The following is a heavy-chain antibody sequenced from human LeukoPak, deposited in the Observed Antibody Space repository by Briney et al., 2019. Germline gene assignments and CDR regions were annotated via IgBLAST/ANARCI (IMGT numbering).Heavy chain of an antibody. CDR1: GFTFSSYA. V-gene: IGHV3-15*01. J-gene: IGHJ5*02. Sequence: GGSLRLSCAASGFTFSSYAMSWVRQAPGKGLEWVGRIKSKTDGGTTDYAAPVKGRFTISRDDSKNTLYLQMNSLKTEDTAVYYCTTDDLGFFDPWGQGTLVTVSS. CDR2: IKSKTDGGTT. CDR3: TTDDLGFFDP. D-gene: IGHD2-21*02.